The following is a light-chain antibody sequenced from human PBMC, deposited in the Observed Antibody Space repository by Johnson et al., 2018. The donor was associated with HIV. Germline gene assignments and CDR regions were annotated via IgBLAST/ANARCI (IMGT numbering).Light chain of an antibody. J-gene: IGLJ1*01. CDR3: GTWESRLSAA. V-gene: IGLV1-51*01. CDR1: SSNVGSSF. CDR2: DNS. Sequence: QAVLTQPPSVSAAPGQTVTISCSGSSSNVGSSFVSWYRQVPGTAPKLLIYDNSKRPSGIPDRFSATKSGTSATLGIPGLPPGDEADYYCGTWESRLSAAFGTGTNVTVL.